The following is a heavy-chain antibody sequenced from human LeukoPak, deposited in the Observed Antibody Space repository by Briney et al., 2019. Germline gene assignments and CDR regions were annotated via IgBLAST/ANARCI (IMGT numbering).Heavy chain of an antibody. CDR2: ISYDGSNQ. Sequence: GRSLRLSCAASGFTFRNYGVHWVRQAPGKGLDWVAVISYDGSNQYYADSVKGRFTISRDNSKNTLYLQMNSLRAEDTAVYYCAKDQGSAAPGPTSLDVWGQGTTVTVSS. CDR1: GFTFRNYG. V-gene: IGHV3-30*18. J-gene: IGHJ6*02. CDR3: AKDQGSAAPGPTSLDV. D-gene: IGHD6-13*01.